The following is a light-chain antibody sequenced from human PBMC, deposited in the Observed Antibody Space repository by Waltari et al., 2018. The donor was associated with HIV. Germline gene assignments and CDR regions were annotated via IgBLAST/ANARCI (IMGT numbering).Light chain of an antibody. CDR1: TSNIAANS. V-gene: IGLV1-44*01. J-gene: IGLJ2*01. CDR2: NSN. CDR3: AAWDDNLNAL. Sequence: QSVLIQPPSASGNPGQRVTISCSGRTSNIAANSVTWYQQLPGAAPRLLIYNSNQRPSGVPDRFSGSKSGTSASLAISGLQSEDEAHYYCAAWDDNLNALFGGGTKLIVL.